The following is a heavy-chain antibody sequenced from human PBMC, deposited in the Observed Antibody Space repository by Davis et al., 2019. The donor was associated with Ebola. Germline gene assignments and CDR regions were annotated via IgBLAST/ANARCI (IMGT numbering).Heavy chain of an antibody. V-gene: IGHV4-30-2*01. D-gene: IGHD3-10*01. Sequence: PSETLSLTCAVSGGSISSGGYSWSWIRQPPGKGLEWIGYIYHSGSTYYNPSLKSRVTISVDTSKNQFSLRLNSVTAADTAVYYCARMWRYYSGSGSSSYFDSWGQGTLVTVSS. CDR1: GGSISSGGYS. CDR2: IYHSGST. CDR3: ARMWRYYSGSGSSSYFDS. J-gene: IGHJ4*02.